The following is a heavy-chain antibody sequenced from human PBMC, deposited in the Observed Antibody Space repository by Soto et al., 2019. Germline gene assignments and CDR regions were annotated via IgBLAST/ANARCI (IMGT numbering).Heavy chain of an antibody. J-gene: IGHJ5*02. CDR2: INHSGRA. D-gene: IGHD3-10*01. V-gene: IGHV4-34*01. CDR3: AKGPQGGYSASGTFYPTVS. CDR1: GGSFHGYY. Sequence: PSETLSLTCAVSGGSFHGYYWSWIRQPPGKGLEWIGEINHSGRANYNPTFKSRVSISVDMSKNQLSLQMTSVTAADTAVYYCAKGPQGGYSASGTFYPTVSWGQGTLVTVYS.